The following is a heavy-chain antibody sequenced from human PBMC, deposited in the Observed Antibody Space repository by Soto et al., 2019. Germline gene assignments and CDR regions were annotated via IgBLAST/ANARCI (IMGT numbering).Heavy chain of an antibody. D-gene: IGHD3-10*01. CDR3: AKVSRKGSAIDFDY. Sequence: QVQLVQSGAELKKPGASVKVSCKASGYTFSNYDMNWVRQATGQGPEWIGWVNPNNGDTGYEQKCQGRVTLTTDISTTTTYMELTSLRSEDTAIYYCAKVSRKGSAIDFDYWGQGTLITVSS. CDR2: VNPNNGDT. J-gene: IGHJ4*02. CDR1: GYTFSNYD. V-gene: IGHV1-8*01.